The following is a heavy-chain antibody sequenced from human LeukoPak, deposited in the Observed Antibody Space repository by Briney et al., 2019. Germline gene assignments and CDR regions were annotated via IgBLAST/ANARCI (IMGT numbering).Heavy chain of an antibody. V-gene: IGHV3-23*01. D-gene: IGHD3-10*02. CDR3: AELGITMIGGV. Sequence: GGSLRLSCAASGFTFSTYGMSWVRQAPGKGLEWVSAINNSGGRTYYADSVRGRFTISRDNAKNSLYLQMNSLRAEDTAVYYCAELGITMIGGVWGKGTTVTISS. J-gene: IGHJ6*04. CDR2: INNSGGRT. CDR1: GFTFSTYG.